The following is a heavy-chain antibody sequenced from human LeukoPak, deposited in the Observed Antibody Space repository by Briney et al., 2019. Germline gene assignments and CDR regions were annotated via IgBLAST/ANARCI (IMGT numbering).Heavy chain of an antibody. J-gene: IGHJ5*02. CDR2: INPNSGGT. D-gene: IGHD2-2*01. Sequence: ASVKVSCKASGYTFTGYYMHWVRQAPGQGLEWMGWINPNSGGTNYAQKFQGRVTMTRDTSISTAYMELSRLRSDDTAVYYCARVPNIVVVPAAMGHWFDPWGQGTLVTVSS. CDR1: GYTFTGYY. CDR3: ARVPNIVVVPAAMGHWFDP. V-gene: IGHV1-2*02.